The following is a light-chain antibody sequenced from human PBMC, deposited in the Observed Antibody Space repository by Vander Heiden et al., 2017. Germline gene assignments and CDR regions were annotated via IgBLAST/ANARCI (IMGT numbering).Light chain of an antibody. J-gene: IGKJ3*01. CDR3: QQRSNWPPGVT. CDR1: QNVSSY. Sequence: EHVLTQSPATLSLSPGERATISRRASQNVSSYLAWYQQKPGQAPRLLIYDASNTTTGIPARFSGSGSGTDFPLTISSLEPEDFAVYYCQQRSNWPPGVTFGPGTKVDIK. V-gene: IGKV3-11*01. CDR2: DAS.